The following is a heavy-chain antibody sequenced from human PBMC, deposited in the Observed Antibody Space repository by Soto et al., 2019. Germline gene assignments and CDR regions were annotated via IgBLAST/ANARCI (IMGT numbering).Heavy chain of an antibody. V-gene: IGHV1-69*13. CDR2: IIPIFGTA. CDR1: GGTFSSYA. J-gene: IGHJ6*02. D-gene: IGHD5-18*01. Sequence: ASVKVSCKASGGTFSSYAISWVRQAPGQGLEWMGGIIPIFGTANYAQKSQGRVTITADESTSTAYMELSSLRSEDTAVYYCARDRRGYSYAAYYYYGMDVWGQGTTVTVSS. CDR3: ARDRRGYSYAAYYYYGMDV.